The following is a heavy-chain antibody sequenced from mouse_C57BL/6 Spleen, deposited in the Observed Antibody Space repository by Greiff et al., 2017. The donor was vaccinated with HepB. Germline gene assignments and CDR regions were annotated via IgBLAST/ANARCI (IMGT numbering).Heavy chain of an antibody. D-gene: IGHD5-1*01. V-gene: IGHV1-64*01. CDR1: GYTFTSYW. J-gene: IGHJ3*01. Sequence: VQLQQPGAELVKPGASVKLSCKASGYTFTSYWMHWVKQRPGQGLEWIGMIHPNSGSTNYNEKFKSKATLTVDKSSSTAYMQLSSLTSEDSAVYYCARSNRTYEGFAYWGQGTLVTVSA. CDR2: IHPNSGST. CDR3: ARSNRTYEGFAY.